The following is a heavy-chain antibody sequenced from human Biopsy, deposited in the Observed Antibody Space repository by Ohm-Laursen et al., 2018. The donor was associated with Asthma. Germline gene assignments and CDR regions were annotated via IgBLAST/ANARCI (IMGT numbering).Heavy chain of an antibody. V-gene: IGHV4-4*03. CDR1: GASISSLNW. Sequence: PGTLSLTCKVSGASISSLNWWSWVRQPPGKGLEWIGEIYHSGNTKYNPSLESRVTISVDKSENFFSLKLTSVTAADTAVYYCAKCSRDWNGLIDHWGQGTLVSVSS. J-gene: IGHJ4*02. CDR2: IYHSGNT. D-gene: IGHD1-1*01. CDR3: AKCSRDWNGLIDH.